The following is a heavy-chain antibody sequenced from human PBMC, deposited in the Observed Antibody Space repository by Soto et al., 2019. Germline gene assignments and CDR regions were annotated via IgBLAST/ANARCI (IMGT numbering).Heavy chain of an antibody. Sequence: GGSLRLCCAASGFTFSSYGMHWVRQAPGKGLEWVAVISYDGSNKYYADSVKGRFTISRDNSENTLYLQMNSLRAEDTAVYYCAKDADSSGYYSDYWGQGTLVTVSS. CDR2: ISYDGSNK. J-gene: IGHJ4*02. V-gene: IGHV3-30*18. D-gene: IGHD3-22*01. CDR3: AKDADSSGYYSDY. CDR1: GFTFSSYG.